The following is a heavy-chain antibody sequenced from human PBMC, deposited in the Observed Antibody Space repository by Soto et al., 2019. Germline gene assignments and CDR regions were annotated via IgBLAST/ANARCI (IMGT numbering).Heavy chain of an antibody. CDR2: IYYSGST. Sequence: SETLSLTCTVSGGSISSGDYYWSWIRQPPGKGLEWIGYIYYSGSTYYNPSLKSRVTISVDTSKNQFSLKLSSVTAADTAVYYCARSSSWSKRYYFDYWGQGTLVTVSS. D-gene: IGHD6-13*01. CDR1: GGSISSGDYY. CDR3: ARSSSWSKRYYFDY. J-gene: IGHJ4*02. V-gene: IGHV4-30-4*01.